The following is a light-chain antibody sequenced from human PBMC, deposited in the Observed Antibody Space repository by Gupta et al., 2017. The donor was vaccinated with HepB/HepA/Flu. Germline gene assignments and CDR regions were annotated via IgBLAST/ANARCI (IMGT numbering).Light chain of an antibody. CDR1: QSISSY. Sequence: DIHMTQSPSSLSASVGDRVTITCRARQSISSYLNWYQQKPGKAPKLLIYDASRLQSGVPSRFSGSGSGTDFILTISRLQHEDFANYYCQQRDSTPWTFGQGTKVEIK. V-gene: IGKV1-39*01. CDR2: DAS. CDR3: QQRDSTPWT. J-gene: IGKJ1*01.